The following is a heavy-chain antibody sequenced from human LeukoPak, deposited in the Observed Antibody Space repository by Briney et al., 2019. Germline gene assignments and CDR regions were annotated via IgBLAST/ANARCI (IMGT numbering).Heavy chain of an antibody. D-gene: IGHD3-22*01. CDR1: GGTFSSYA. V-gene: IGHV1-69*13. Sequence: SVKVSCKASGGTFSSYAISWVRRAPGQGLEWMGGIIPIFGTANYAQKFQGRVTITADESTSTAYMELSSLRSEDTAVYYCARSSPITMIVVTTNDAFDIWGQGTMVTVSS. CDR3: ARSSPITMIVVTTNDAFDI. J-gene: IGHJ3*02. CDR2: IIPIFGTA.